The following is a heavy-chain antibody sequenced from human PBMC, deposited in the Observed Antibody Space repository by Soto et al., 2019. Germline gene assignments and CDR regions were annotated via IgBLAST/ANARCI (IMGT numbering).Heavy chain of an antibody. J-gene: IGHJ4*02. CDR2: IDPSDSYT. D-gene: IGHD5-12*01. V-gene: IGHV5-10-1*01. CDR1: GYSFTSYW. Sequence: LGESLKISCKGSGYSFTSYWISWVRQMPGKGLEWMGRIDPSDSYTYYSPSFQGHLTISADKSISTAYLQWSSLKASDTAIYYCARKVDIGYEYWGQGTLVTVS. CDR3: ARKVDIGYEY.